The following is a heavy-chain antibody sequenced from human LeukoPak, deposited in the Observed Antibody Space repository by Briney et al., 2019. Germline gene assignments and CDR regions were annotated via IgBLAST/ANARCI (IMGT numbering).Heavy chain of an antibody. D-gene: IGHD5-12*01. J-gene: IGHJ6*02. CDR1: GFTVSSNY. CDR2: ISGSGGST. CDR3: AKTVATYDYYGMDV. V-gene: IGHV3-23*01. Sequence: GGSLRLSCAASGFTVSSNYMSWVRQAPGKGLEWVSAISGSGGSTYYADSVKGRFTISRDNSKNTLYLQMNSLRAEDTAVYYCAKTVATYDYYGMDVWGQGTTVTVSS.